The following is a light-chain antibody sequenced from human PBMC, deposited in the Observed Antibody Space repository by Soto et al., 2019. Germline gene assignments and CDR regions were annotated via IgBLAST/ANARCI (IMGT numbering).Light chain of an antibody. CDR3: QQYGSSPRT. CDR1: QSVSGSY. Sequence: EIVLTQSPGTLSLSPGQGATLSCRASQSVSGSYLAWFQQKPGQAPRLLIYGASSRATGIPDRFSGSGSGTAFTVTISRLEPEDFAVYYCQQYGSSPRTFGQGTKVEIK. J-gene: IGKJ1*01. V-gene: IGKV3-20*01. CDR2: GAS.